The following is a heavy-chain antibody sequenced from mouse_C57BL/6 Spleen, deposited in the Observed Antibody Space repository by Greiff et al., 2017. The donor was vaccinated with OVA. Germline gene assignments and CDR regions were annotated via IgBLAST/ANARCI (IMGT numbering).Heavy chain of an antibody. J-gene: IGHJ1*03. CDR2: IYPGSGST. CDR3: ARGTTVVAPWYFDV. D-gene: IGHD1-1*01. CDR1: GYTFTSYW. Sequence: QVQLQQPGAELVKPGASVKMSCKASGYTFTSYWITWVKQRPGQGLEWIGDIYPGSGSTNYNEKFKSKAKLTVDTSSSTAYMQLSSLTSEDSAVYYCARGTTVVAPWYFDVWGTGTTVTVSS. V-gene: IGHV1-55*01.